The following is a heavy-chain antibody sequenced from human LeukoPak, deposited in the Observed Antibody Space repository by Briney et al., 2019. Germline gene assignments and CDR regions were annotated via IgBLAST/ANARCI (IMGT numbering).Heavy chain of an antibody. D-gene: IGHD3-22*01. CDR1: GFTFSSYS. J-gene: IGHJ3*02. Sequence: GGSLRLSCAASGFTFSSYSMNWVRQAPGKGLEWVSYISSSSSTIYYADSVKGRFTISRDNAKSSLYLQMNSLRAEDTAVYYCARIATKSDYYDSSVDDAFDIWGQGTMVTVSS. CDR3: ARIATKSDYYDSSVDDAFDI. CDR2: ISSSSSTI. V-gene: IGHV3-48*01.